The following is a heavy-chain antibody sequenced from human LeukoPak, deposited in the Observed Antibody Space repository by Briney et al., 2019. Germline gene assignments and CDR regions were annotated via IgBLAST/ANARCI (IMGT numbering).Heavy chain of an antibody. D-gene: IGHD5-18*01. CDR2: ISTSGST. Sequence: SETPSLTCSVSGDSSSSYYWSWIRQPAGKGLEWIGRISTSGSTNYNPSLKSRVTMSVDTSKNQFSLKLSSVTAADTAVYYCAREKKGYSYGYRSGYDEYYYMDVWGKGTTVTISS. CDR3: AREKKGYSYGYRSGYDEYYYMDV. V-gene: IGHV4-4*07. J-gene: IGHJ6*03. CDR1: GDSSSSYY.